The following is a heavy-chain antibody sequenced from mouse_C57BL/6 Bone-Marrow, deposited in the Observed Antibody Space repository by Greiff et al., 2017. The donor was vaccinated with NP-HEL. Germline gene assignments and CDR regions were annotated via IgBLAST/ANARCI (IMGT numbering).Heavy chain of an antibody. CDR3: ASSDYYVSIPLAWFAY. J-gene: IGHJ3*01. D-gene: IGHD1-1*01. Sequence: VKLVESGPGLVAPSQSLSITCTVSGFSLPSYGVDWVRQSPGKGLEWLGVIWGVGSTNYNSALKSRLSISKDNSKSQVFLKMNSLQTDDTAMYYCASSDYYVSIPLAWFAYWGQGTLVTVSA. CDR2: IWGVGST. CDR1: GFSLPSYG. V-gene: IGHV2-6*01.